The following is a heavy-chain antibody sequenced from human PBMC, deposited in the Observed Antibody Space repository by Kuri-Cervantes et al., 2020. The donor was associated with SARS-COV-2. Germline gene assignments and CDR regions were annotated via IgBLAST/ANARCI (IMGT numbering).Heavy chain of an antibody. CDR1: GFTFRTYA. CDR3: AKDAAYSSGWGTFDY. D-gene: IGHD6-19*01. Sequence: GESLKISWVASGFTFRTYAVNWVRQPPGKGLEWVAVISYDESNKYYADPVKGRFTISRDNSKNTLYLQMNSLRAEDTAVYYCAKDAAYSSGWGTFDYWGQGTLVTVSS. CDR2: ISYDESNK. J-gene: IGHJ4*02. V-gene: IGHV3-30*04.